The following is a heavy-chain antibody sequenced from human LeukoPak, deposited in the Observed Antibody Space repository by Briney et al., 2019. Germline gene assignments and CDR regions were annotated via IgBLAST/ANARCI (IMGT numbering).Heavy chain of an antibody. CDR1: GGSISSYY. CDR3: ARVRLGYGDYYFDY. CDR2: IYYSGST. Sequence: SETLSLTCTVPGGSISSYYWSWIRQPPGKGLEWIGYIYYSGSTNYNPSLKSRVTISVDTSKNQFSLKLSSVTAADTAVYYCARVRLGYGDYYFDYWGQGTLVTVSS. D-gene: IGHD4-17*01. V-gene: IGHV4-59*01. J-gene: IGHJ4*02.